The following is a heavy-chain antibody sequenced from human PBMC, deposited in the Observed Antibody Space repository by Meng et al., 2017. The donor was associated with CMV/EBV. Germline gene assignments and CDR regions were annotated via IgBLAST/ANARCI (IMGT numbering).Heavy chain of an antibody. J-gene: IGHJ4*02. Sequence: GESLKISCAASGFTFSSYSMNWVRQAPGKGLEWVSSISSSSSYIYYADSVKGRFTISRDNAKNSLYLQMNSLRAEDTAVYYCARVGSGWWLLYFDYWGQGTLVTVSS. CDR3: ARVGSGWWLLYFDY. CDR2: ISSSSSYI. D-gene: IGHD5-12*01. V-gene: IGHV3-21*04. CDR1: GFTFSSYS.